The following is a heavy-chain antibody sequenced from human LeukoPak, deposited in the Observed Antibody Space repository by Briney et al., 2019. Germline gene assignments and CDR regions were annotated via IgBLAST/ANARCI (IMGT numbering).Heavy chain of an antibody. J-gene: IGHJ6*03. Sequence: SETLSLTCTVSGGSISSYYWSWIRQPPGKGLEWIGYIYYSGSTNYNPSLKSRVTISVDTSKNQFSLKLSSVTAADTAVYYCARGYSSSWYESNYYYYMDVWGKGTTVTVSS. V-gene: IGHV4-59*01. CDR1: GGSISSYY. CDR3: ARGYSSSWYESNYYYYMDV. D-gene: IGHD6-13*01. CDR2: IYYSGST.